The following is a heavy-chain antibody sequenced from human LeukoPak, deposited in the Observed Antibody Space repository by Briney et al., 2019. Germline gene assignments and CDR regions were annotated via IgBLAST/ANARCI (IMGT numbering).Heavy chain of an antibody. J-gene: IGHJ4*02. CDR3: AKRLD. CDR2: ISGSGGST. D-gene: IGHD6-19*01. Sequence: PGGSLGLSWAASGFTFSSYAMSWVRQAPGKGLEWVSAISGSGGSTYYADSVKGRFTISRDNSKATLYLQLKSMRAQDTAVYYCAKRLDWGQGTLVTVSS. CDR1: GFTFSSYA. V-gene: IGHV3-23*01.